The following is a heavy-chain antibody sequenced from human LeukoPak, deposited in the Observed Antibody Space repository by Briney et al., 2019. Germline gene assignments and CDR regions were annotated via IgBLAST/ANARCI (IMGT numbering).Heavy chain of an antibody. CDR3: ARQYSSSYLDY. CDR2: ISSSSSYI. CDR1: GFTLSSYA. V-gene: IGHV3-21*01. Sequence: GGSLRLSCAASGFTLSSYAMSWVRQGPGKGLEWVSSISSSSSYIYYADSVKGRFTISRDNAKNSLYLQMNSLRAEDTAVYYCARQYSSSYLDYWGQGTLVTVSS. J-gene: IGHJ4*02. D-gene: IGHD6-13*01.